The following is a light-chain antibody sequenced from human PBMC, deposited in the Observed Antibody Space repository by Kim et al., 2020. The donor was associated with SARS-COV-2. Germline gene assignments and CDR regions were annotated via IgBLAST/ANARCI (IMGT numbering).Light chain of an antibody. V-gene: IGKV3-20*01. CDR2: GAS. CDR1: QSVSSSY. Sequence: EIVLTQSPATLSLSPGERAALSCRASQSVSSSYLAWYQQKPGQAPRLLIYGASSRATGIPDRFSGSGSGTDFTLTITRLEPDDFAVYYCQQYRTSPLTFGGGTKLEI. J-gene: IGKJ4*01. CDR3: QQYRTSPLT.